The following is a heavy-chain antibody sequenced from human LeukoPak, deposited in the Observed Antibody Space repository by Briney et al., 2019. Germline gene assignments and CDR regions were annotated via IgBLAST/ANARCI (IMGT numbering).Heavy chain of an antibody. CDR1: GGSISSGGYS. CDR3: ARLAAAVYYGMDV. Sequence: PSQTLSLTCAVSGGSISSGGYSWSWIRQPPGKGLEWIGEINHSGSTNYNPSLKSRVTISVDTSKNQFSLRLSSVTAADTAVYYCARLAAAVYYGMDVWGQGTTVTVS. CDR2: INHSGST. V-gene: IGHV4-30-2*01. D-gene: IGHD2-15*01. J-gene: IGHJ6*02.